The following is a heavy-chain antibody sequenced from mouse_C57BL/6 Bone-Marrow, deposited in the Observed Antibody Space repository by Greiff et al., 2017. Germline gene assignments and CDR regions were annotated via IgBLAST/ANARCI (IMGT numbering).Heavy chain of an antibody. V-gene: IGHV1-81*01. Sequence: QVQLQQSGAELARPGASVKLSCKASGYTFTSYGISWVKQRTGQGLEWIGEINPRSGNTYYNEKFKGKATLTVDKSSSTAYMELRSLTSEDSAVYFCARWGYGSPGWFAYWGQGTLVTVSA. D-gene: IGHD1-1*01. CDR3: ARWGYGSPGWFAY. CDR1: GYTFTSYG. CDR2: INPRSGNT. J-gene: IGHJ3*01.